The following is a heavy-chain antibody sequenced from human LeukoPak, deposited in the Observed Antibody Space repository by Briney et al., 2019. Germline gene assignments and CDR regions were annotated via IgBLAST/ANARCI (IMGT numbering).Heavy chain of an antibody. CDR3: ARNIAAAFDY. CDR1: GASISSYY. D-gene: IGHD6-13*01. Sequence: PSETLSLTCTVSGASISSYYWSWIRQPPGKGLEWIGYIYTSGSTNYNPSLKSRVTISGDTSKNQFSLKLSSVTAADTAVYYCARNIAAAFDYWGQGTLVTVSS. J-gene: IGHJ4*02. V-gene: IGHV4-4*09. CDR2: IYTSGST.